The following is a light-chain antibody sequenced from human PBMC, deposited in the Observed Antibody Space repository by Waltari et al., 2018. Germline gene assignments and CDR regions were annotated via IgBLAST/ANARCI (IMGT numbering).Light chain of an antibody. Sequence: QSALTQPPSASGSPGQSVTISCTGTGSGGSVPWYQQPPGKAPKLLIDEVSKRPSGVPDRFSGSKSGNTASLTVSGLQAEDEGDYYCSSDAVSNNFYDFGSGTKVTVL. CDR2: EVS. J-gene: IGLJ1*01. CDR3: SSDAVSNNFYD. CDR1: GSGGS. V-gene: IGLV2-8*01.